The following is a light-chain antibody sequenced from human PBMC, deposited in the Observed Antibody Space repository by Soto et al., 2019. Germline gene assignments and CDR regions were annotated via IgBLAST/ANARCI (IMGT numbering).Light chain of an antibody. J-gene: IGKJ1*01. V-gene: IGKV3-11*01. CDR1: ESVNTY. CDR3: QQYGSWPRA. CDR2: DAS. Sequence: EIVLTHSPATLSLSPWERATLSCRASESVNTYLAWYQQKPGQAPRLLIYDASNRATGIPDRFSGSGSGTDFTLTISSLEPEDFAVYYCQQYGSWPRAFGQGTKVDIK.